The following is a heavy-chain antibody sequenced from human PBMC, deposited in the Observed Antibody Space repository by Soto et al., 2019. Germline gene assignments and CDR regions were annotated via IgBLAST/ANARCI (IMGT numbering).Heavy chain of an antibody. V-gene: IGHV3-9*01. CDR1: GFTFDDYA. Sequence: PGGSLRLSCAASGFTFDDYAMHWVRQAPGKGQEWVSGISWNSGSIGYADTVKGRFTISRDNAKNSLYLQMNSLRAEDTAVYYYARDQNGDYDYWGQGTLVTVSS. J-gene: IGHJ4*02. CDR3: ARDQNGDYDY. D-gene: IGHD4-17*01. CDR2: ISWNSGSI.